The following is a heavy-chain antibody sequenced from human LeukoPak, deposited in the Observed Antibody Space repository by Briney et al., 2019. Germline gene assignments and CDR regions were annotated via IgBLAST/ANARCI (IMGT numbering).Heavy chain of an antibody. J-gene: IGHJ4*02. CDR2: INTSGST. Sequence: PSETLSLTCTVSGGSISNYYWSWIRQPAGKGLEWIGRINTSGSTNYNPPLESRVSLSVDTSNNQFSLKLNSVTAADTAVYFCARSRGTALITRFDYWGQGTLVTVSS. D-gene: IGHD5-18*01. CDR3: ARSRGTALITRFDY. CDR1: GGSISNYY. V-gene: IGHV4-4*07.